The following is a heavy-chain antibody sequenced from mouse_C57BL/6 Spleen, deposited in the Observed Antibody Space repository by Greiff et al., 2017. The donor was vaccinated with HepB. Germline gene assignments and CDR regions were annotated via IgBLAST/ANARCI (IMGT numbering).Heavy chain of an antibody. J-gene: IGHJ2*01. D-gene: IGHD1-1*01. CDR1: GFTFSSYA. CDR2: ISDGGSYT. CDR3: ARDGYGSGY. V-gene: IGHV5-4*01. Sequence: EVHLLESGGGLVKPGGSLKLSCAASGFTFSSYAISWVRQTPEKRLEWVATISDGGSYTYYPDNVKGRFTISRDTAKNNLYLQMSNLKSEDTAMYYCARDGYGSGYWGQGTTLTVSS.